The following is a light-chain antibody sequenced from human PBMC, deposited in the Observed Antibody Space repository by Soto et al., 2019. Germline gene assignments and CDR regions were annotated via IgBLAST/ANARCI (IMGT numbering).Light chain of an antibody. CDR2: KAS. CDR3: QHSNTYPWT. Sequence: DIQMTQSPSTLSASVGDRVTITCRASQSISSWVAWYQQKPGKGPKLLIYKASHLESGVPSRFSGSGSGTEFTLTISSLQPGDFASYYCQHSNTYPWTFGRGTKVDIK. CDR1: QSISSW. V-gene: IGKV1-5*03. J-gene: IGKJ1*01.